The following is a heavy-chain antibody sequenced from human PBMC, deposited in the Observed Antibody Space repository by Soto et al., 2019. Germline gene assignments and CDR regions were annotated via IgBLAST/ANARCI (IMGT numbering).Heavy chain of an antibody. J-gene: IGHJ6*01. V-gene: IGHV6-1*01. CDR3: TGITLFRGMDD. D-gene: IGHD3-10*01. CDR2: TYYKSKWNN. Sequence: PSETLSLTCVISGDSVSSNSAGWNWIRQSPSRGLEWLGRTYYKSKWNNDYALSVKSRITINPDTSKNQFSLHLYSVTPEDTAVYYCTGITLFRGMDDWGEGTTVTVSS. CDR1: GDSVSSNSAG.